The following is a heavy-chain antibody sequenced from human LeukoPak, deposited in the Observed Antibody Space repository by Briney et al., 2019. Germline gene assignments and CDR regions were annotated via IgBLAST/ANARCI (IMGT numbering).Heavy chain of an antibody. CDR3: ARGGRWWGIDY. V-gene: IGHV4-59*11. CDR1: GASISSHY. D-gene: IGHD2-8*02. CDR2: IHYSGST. J-gene: IGHJ4*02. Sequence: SETLSLTCTVSGASISSHYWSWIRQPPGKGLEWIGYIHYSGSTKYKPSLESRVTISSDTSKNQFSLKLRSVTAADTAVYYCARGGRWWGIDYWGQGTLVTVSS.